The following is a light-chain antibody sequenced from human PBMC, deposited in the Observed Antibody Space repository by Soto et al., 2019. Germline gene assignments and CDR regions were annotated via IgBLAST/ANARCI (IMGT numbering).Light chain of an antibody. CDR2: GAS. CDR3: HHYGNSLWT. Sequence: EIVLTQSPGTLSLSPGERATLSCWASQSVSSSSLAWYQQMPGQAPRLLIYGASARATGIPDRFSGSASGTDFTLTISRLEPVDFAVYYCHHYGNSLWTFGQGTKVEIK. CDR1: QSVSSSS. V-gene: IGKV3-20*01. J-gene: IGKJ1*01.